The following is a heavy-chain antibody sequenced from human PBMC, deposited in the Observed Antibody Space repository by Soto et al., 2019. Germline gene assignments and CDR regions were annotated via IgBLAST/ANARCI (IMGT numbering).Heavy chain of an antibody. CDR2: ISGSGGSP. Sequence: GGSLRLSCAASGFTFTNYAMTWVRQAPGKGLEWVSEISGSGGSPYYADSVKGRFTISRDDSKNTLYLQMNSLRAEDTAVYYCAKDSTRAPNSVVDYWGQGTLVTVSS. J-gene: IGHJ4*02. D-gene: IGHD1-7*01. CDR3: AKDSTRAPNSVVDY. CDR1: GFTFTNYA. V-gene: IGHV3-23*01.